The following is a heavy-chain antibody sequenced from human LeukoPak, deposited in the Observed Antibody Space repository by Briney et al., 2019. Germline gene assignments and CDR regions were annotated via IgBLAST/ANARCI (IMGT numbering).Heavy chain of an antibody. D-gene: IGHD3-22*01. J-gene: IGHJ3*02. V-gene: IGHV3-53*01. CDR3: ARGGDSSCSVRTAFDI. CDR2: INSGSST. Sequence: GGSLRLSCAASGLTVSSNYMSWVRQAPGKGLYWVSVINSGSSTYYADSVKGRFTISRDNSKNTLYLQMNSLRAEDTAVYYCARGGDSSCSVRTAFDIWGQGTMVTVSS. CDR1: GLTVSSNY.